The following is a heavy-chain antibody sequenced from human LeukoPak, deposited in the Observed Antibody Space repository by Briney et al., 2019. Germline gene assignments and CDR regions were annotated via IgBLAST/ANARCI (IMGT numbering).Heavy chain of an antibody. J-gene: IGHJ5*02. CDR1: GYPFTAFI. CDR3: VRWYDYGEKRLDP. Sequence: TVNVSCQASGYPFTAFIISWVRQAPGQALEWMGRINPRNDNIDYARKFQGRLTMTTNTSLGAAYMELSSLTSEDTATYYCVRWYDYGEKRLDPWGHGTLVIVSS. CDR2: INPRNDNI. V-gene: IGHV1-8*02. D-gene: IGHD4/OR15-4a*01.